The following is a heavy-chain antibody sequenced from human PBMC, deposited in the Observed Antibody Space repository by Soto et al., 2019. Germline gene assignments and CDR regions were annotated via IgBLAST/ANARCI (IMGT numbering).Heavy chain of an antibody. CDR3: ARSGDNYNRLDY. J-gene: IGHJ4*02. D-gene: IGHD1-1*01. V-gene: IGHV3-11*06. Sequence: GGSRRLSCEGSGFTFSYYYISWIRQAPGKGLEWISYSSNSGTFSRYADSVKGRFSISRDNTKNLLYLQMNSLRAEDTAVYYCARSGDNYNRLDYWGQGTPVTVSS. CDR2: SSNSGTFS. CDR1: GFTFSYYY.